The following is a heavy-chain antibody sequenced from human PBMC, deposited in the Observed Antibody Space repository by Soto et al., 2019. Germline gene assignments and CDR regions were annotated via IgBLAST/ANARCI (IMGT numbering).Heavy chain of an antibody. CDR3: ARGSSPANYYDSSGSLGY. Sequence: ASVKVSCKASGGTFSSYAISWVRESAGQGLEWMGGIIPIFGTANYAQKFQGRVTITADESTSTAYMELSSLRSEDTAVYYCARGSSPANYYDSSGSLGYWGQGTLVTVSS. D-gene: IGHD3-22*01. J-gene: IGHJ4*02. V-gene: IGHV1-69*13. CDR2: IIPIFGTA. CDR1: GGTFSSYA.